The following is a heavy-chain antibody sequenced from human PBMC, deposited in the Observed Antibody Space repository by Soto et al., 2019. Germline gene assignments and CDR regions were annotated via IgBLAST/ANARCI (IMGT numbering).Heavy chain of an antibody. J-gene: IGHJ6*02. CDR2: ITGTGGNT. CDR1: GFPLSTYG. V-gene: IGHV3-23*01. Sequence: GRSLRLSCAASGFPLSTYGMTWVRQAPGKGLEWVSAITGTGGNTYYVDSVKGRFTSSRDNSKNMLYLQVNSLRVEDTAVYYCARIRGYWYGLDVWGQGTTVTVSS. CDR3: ARIRGYWYGLDV.